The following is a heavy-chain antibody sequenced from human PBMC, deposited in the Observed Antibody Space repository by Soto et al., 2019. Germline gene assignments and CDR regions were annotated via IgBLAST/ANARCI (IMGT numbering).Heavy chain of an antibody. Sequence: EVQLVESGGGLVQPGGSLRLSCAASGFSFRSNWMHWVRQAPGKGLVWVSLINGDGSSTKYADSVKGRFTISRDNAKNTVYLQMNSLRPEETAVYDTARSTQEGSLVFLDFWGLGSLVTDSS. CDR1: GFSFRSNW. CDR3: ARSTQEGSLVFLDF. J-gene: IGHJ4*02. V-gene: IGHV3-74*03. CDR2: INGDGSST. D-gene: IGHD6-6*01.